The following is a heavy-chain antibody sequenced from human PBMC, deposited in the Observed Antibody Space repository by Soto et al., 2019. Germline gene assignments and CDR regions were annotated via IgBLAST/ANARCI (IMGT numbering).Heavy chain of an antibody. V-gene: IGHV3-33*01. CDR1: GFTFSSYG. CDR3: ARDAGYLEWLDRGDYYYDYMDV. Sequence: QVQLVESGGGVFQPGRSLRLSCAASGFTFSSYGMHWVRQAPGKGLEWVAVIWYDGSNKYYADSVKGRFTISRDNSKNTLYLQMNSLRAEDTAVYYCARDAGYLEWLDRGDYYYDYMDVWGKGTTVTVSS. D-gene: IGHD3-3*01. J-gene: IGHJ6*03. CDR2: IWYDGSNK.